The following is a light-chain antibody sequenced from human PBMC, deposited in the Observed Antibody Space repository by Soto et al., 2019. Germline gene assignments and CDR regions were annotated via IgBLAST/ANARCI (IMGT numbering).Light chain of an antibody. J-gene: IGKJ5*01. CDR2: EVS. CDR1: QSLLHITGETF. CDR3: MQSTQLPPT. V-gene: IGKV2D-29*02. Sequence: DVVMTQTPLSLSVAPGQPASISCKSSQSLLHITGETFLFWYHQKPGQSPQLLIYEVSTRVSGVPDRFSGSGSGTDFTLEISRVETDDVGIYYCMQSTQLPPTFGQGTRLGIE.